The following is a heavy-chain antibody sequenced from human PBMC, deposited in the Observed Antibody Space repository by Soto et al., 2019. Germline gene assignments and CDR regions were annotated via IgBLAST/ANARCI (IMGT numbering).Heavy chain of an antibody. J-gene: IGHJ4*02. V-gene: IGHV3-23*01. CDR2: VTGSGGST. Sequence: GGSLRLSCAASGFTFSSYAMSWVRQAPGKGLEWVSVVTGSGGSTYYADSVKGRFTISRDNSKNTLYLQMNSLRAEDTAVYYCAKEREPGPFDYWGQGTLVTVLL. CDR3: AKEREPGPFDY. CDR1: GFTFSSYA. D-gene: IGHD1-26*01.